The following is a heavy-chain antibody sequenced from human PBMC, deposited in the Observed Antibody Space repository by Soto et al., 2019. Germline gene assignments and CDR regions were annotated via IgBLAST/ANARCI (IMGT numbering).Heavy chain of an antibody. Sequence: EVQLVESGGDLVKPGGSLRLSCAASGFTFSTYTMTWVRQAPGKGLEWVSSISSSSYIYYADSVRGRFTISRDTAKNSLYLQMSGLRDEDRAVYYCARYYYDSSGYDGMDVWGQGTTVTVSS. D-gene: IGHD3-22*01. J-gene: IGHJ6*02. V-gene: IGHV3-21*02. CDR2: ISSSSYI. CDR3: ARYYYDSSGYDGMDV. CDR1: GFTFSTYT.